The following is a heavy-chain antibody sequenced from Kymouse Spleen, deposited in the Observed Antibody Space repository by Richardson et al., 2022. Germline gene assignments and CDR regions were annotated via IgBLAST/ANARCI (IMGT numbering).Heavy chain of an antibody. CDR1: GFTFSSYG. CDR2: ISYDGSNK. J-gene: IGHJ4*02. D-gene: IGHD3-10*01. V-gene: IGHV3-30*18. CDR3: AKAYYYGSGSYHY. Sequence: QVQLVESGGGVVQPGRSLRLSCAASGFTFSSYGMHWVRQAPGKGLEWVAVISYDGSNKYYADSVKGRFTISRDNSKNTLYLQMNSLRAEDTAVYYCAKAYYYGSGSYHYWGQGTLVTVSS.